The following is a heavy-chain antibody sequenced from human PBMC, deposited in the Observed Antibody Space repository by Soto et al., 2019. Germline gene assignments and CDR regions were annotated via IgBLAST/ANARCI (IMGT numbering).Heavy chain of an antibody. CDR2: IIPIFGTA. Sequence: SVKVSCKASGGTFSSYAISWVRQAPGQGLEWMGGIIPIFGTANYAQKFQGRVTITADESTSTAYMELSSLRSEDTAVYYCARALVVPAAISLYYYYGMDVWGQGTTLTVSS. D-gene: IGHD2-2*02. V-gene: IGHV1-69*13. CDR1: GGTFSSYA. CDR3: ARALVVPAAISLYYYYGMDV. J-gene: IGHJ6*02.